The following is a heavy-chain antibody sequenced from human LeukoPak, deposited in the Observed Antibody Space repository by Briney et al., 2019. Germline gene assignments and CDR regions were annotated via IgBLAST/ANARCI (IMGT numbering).Heavy chain of an antibody. Sequence: GASVQVSCKASGYTFTGNYMHWVRQAPGQGLEWMGWINPNSGGTNYAQKFQGRVSMTRDTSISTAYMEMSRLRSDDTAVYYCARGDDILTGNRDWFDPWGQGTLITVFS. D-gene: IGHD3-9*01. J-gene: IGHJ5*02. CDR1: GYTFTGNY. V-gene: IGHV1-2*02. CDR2: INPNSGGT. CDR3: ARGDDILTGNRDWFDP.